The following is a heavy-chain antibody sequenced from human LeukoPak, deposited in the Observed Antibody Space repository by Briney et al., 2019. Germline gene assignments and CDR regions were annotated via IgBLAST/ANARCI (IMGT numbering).Heavy chain of an antibody. CDR2: INSDGSST. V-gene: IGHV3-74*01. J-gene: IGHJ4*02. D-gene: IGHD6-19*01. CDR3: ARTLVAGSYIVDY. Sequence: GGSLRLSCAASGFTFSSYWMHWVRHAPGKGLVGVSRINSDGSSTTYADSVKGRFTISRDNAKNTLYLQMNSLRAEDTAVYYCARTLVAGSYIVDYWGQGTLVTVSS. CDR1: GFTFSSYW.